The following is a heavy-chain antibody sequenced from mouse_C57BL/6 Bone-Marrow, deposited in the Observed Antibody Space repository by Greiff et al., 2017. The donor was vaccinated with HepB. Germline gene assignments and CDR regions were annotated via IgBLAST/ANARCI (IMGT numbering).Heavy chain of an antibody. V-gene: IGHV5-12*01. D-gene: IGHD1-1*01. J-gene: IGHJ4*01. CDR3: ARLVYYYGSSYPYAMDY. CDR2: ISNGGGST. Sequence: EVHLVESGGGLVQPGGSLKLSCAASGFTFSDYYMYWVRQTPEKRLEWVAYISNGGGSTYYPDTVKGRFTLSRDNAKNTLYLQMSRLKSEDTAMYYCARLVYYYGSSYPYAMDYWGQGTSVTVSS. CDR1: GFTFSDYY.